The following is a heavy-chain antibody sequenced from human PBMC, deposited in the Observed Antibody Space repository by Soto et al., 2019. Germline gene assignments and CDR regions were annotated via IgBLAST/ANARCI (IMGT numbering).Heavy chain of an antibody. CDR1: GGSISSGGYY. V-gene: IGHV4-31*03. CDR3: ARRDVLRYFDP. Sequence: QVQLQESGPGLVKPSQTLSLTCTVSGGSISSGGYYWSWIRQHPGKGLEWIGYMSYSGSTYNNPSLKSRGTISVDTSKNQFSLKLNSVTAADTAVYYCARRDVLRYFDPWGQGTLVTVSS. CDR2: MSYSGST. D-gene: IGHD3-9*01. J-gene: IGHJ5*02.